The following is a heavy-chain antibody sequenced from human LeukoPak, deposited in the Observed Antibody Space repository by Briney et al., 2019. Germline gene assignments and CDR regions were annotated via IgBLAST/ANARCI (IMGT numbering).Heavy chain of an antibody. J-gene: IGHJ4*02. CDR1: GGSFSGYY. Sequence: PSETLSLTCAVYGGSFSGYYWSWIRQPPGKGLEWIGEINHSGSTNYNPSLKSRVTISVDTSKNQFSLKLSSVTAADTAVYYCARGAWGSYFDNWGQGTLVTVSS. CDR3: ARGAWGSYFDN. D-gene: IGHD3-16*01. CDR2: INHSGST. V-gene: IGHV4-34*01.